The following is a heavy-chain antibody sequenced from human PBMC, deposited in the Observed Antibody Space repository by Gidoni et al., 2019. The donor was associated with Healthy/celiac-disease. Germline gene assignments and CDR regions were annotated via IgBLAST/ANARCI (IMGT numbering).Heavy chain of an antibody. V-gene: IGHV3-64D*08. CDR3: VKDHSYSSSWTLGGYFDY. D-gene: IGHD6-13*01. Sequence: CSASGFTFSSYAMHWVRQAPGKGLEYVSAISSNGGSTYYADSVKGRFTISRDNSKNTLYLQMSSLRAEDTAVYYCVKDHSYSSSWTLGGYFDYWGQGTLVTVSS. J-gene: IGHJ4*02. CDR2: ISSNGGST. CDR1: GFTFSSYA.